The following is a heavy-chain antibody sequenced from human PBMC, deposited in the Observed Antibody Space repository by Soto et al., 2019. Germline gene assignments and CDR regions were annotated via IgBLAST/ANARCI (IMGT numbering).Heavy chain of an antibody. Sequence: GGSLRLSCAASGFTFSSYAMSWVRQAPGKGLEWVSAIGGSGGSTYYADSVKGRFTISRDNSKNTLYLQMNSLRAEDTAVYYCAKPHQDCSGGSCYFLPFDYWGQGTLVTVSS. V-gene: IGHV3-23*01. D-gene: IGHD2-15*01. J-gene: IGHJ4*02. CDR3: AKPHQDCSGGSCYFLPFDY. CDR2: IGGSGGST. CDR1: GFTFSSYA.